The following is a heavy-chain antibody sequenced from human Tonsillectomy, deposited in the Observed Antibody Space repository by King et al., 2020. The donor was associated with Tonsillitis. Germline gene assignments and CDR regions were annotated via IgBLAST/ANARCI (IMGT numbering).Heavy chain of an antibody. CDR3: AKGPSYSYCSCGNCYYNWFDP. CDR1: GFTFSSYG. D-gene: IGHD2-15*01. CDR2: ISYDGSNN. Sequence: VQLVESGGGVVQPGRSLRLSCAASGFTFSSYGMHWVRQAPGRGLEWVAVISYDGSNNYYADSVKGRFTISRDNSKNTLYLQMNSLRAEDTAVYYCAKGPSYSYCSCGNCYYNWFDPWGQGTLVTVSS. J-gene: IGHJ5*02. V-gene: IGHV3-30*18.